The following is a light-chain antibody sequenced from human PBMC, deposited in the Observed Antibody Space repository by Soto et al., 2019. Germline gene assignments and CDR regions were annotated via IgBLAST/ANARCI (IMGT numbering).Light chain of an antibody. CDR3: QQYNNWPWT. CDR1: QTVSSTY. V-gene: IGKV3-20*01. J-gene: IGKJ1*01. CDR2: GAS. Sequence: ENVLTQSPGTLSLSPGERATLSCRASQTVSSTYLAWYQQKPGQAPRLLIYGASSRATGTPDRFSGTVSGTDFTLTISRLEPEDFAVYYCQQYNNWPWTFGQGTKV.